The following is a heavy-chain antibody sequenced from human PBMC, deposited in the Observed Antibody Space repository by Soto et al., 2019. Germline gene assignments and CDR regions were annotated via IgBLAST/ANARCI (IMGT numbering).Heavy chain of an antibody. CDR1: GFTFSSYG. V-gene: IGHV3-33*01. D-gene: IGHD6-19*01. J-gene: IGHJ4*02. CDR3: ARDCAGYSSGWYQRGGFDY. CDR2: IWYDGSNK. Sequence: QVPLVESGGGVVQPGRSLRLSCAASGFTFSSYGMHWVRQAPGKGLEWVAVIWYDGSNKYYADSVKGRFPISRDNSKNTRNLQMNSPRAEATAVYYCARDCAGYSSGWYQRGGFDYWGQGTLVTVSS.